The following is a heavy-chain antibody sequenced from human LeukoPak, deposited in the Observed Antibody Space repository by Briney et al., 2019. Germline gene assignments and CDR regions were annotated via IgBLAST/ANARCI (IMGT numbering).Heavy chain of an antibody. D-gene: IGHD5-18*01. CDR2: VSYDGSNK. CDR3: ARGRGIQLWLVPTDY. J-gene: IGHJ4*02. V-gene: IGHV3-30-3*01. Sequence: QPGRSLRLSCAASGLTFSSYAMHWVRQAPGKGLEWVAVVSYDGSNKYYADSVKGRFTISRDNSKNTLYLQMNSLRAEDTAVYYCARGRGIQLWLVPTDYWGQGTLVTVSS. CDR1: GLTFSSYA.